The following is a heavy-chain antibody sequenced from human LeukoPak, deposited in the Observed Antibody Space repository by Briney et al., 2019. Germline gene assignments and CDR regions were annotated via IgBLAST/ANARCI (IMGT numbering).Heavy chain of an antibody. V-gene: IGHV3-9*01. CDR3: AKGARSSSGYTTD. CDR2: INWNSVSA. CDR1: GFTFSKHW. D-gene: IGHD3-22*01. Sequence: RSGGSLRLSCAASGFTFSKHWMHWVRQAPGKGLEWVAGINWNSVSAVYADSLKGRLTISRDNAKNSPFLQMNSLKTEGTAFYYCAKGARSSSGYTTDWGEGILVSVSS. J-gene: IGHJ4*02.